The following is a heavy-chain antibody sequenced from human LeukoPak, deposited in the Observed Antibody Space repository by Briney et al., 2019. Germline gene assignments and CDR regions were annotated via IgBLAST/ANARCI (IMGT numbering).Heavy chain of an antibody. CDR3: ARLNGELSPYYYYYYYMDV. D-gene: IGHD4-17*01. V-gene: IGHV5-51*01. CDR2: IYPGDSDT. J-gene: IGHJ6*03. CDR1: GYSFTSYW. Sequence: GESLKISCKGSGYSFTSYWIGWVRQMPGKGLEWMGIIYPGDSDTRYSPSFQGQVTISADKSISTAYLQWSSLKASDTAMYYCARLNGELSPYYYYYYYMDVWGKGTTVTISS.